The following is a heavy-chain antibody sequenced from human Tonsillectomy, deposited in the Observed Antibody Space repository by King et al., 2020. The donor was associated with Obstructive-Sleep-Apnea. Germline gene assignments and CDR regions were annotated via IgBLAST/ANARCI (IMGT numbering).Heavy chain of an antibody. CDR2: IYPGESET. V-gene: IGHV5-51*01. CDR1: GYSFTTYW. Sequence: EQLVQSGAEVKKPGESLKISCKGSGYSFTTYWIGWVRQMPGKGLQWMGIIYPGESETRYSPSFQGQVTISADKSISTAYLQWSSLKASDTAIYYCTRRVYSYVDYWGQGTLVTVSS. D-gene: IGHD3-16*02. CDR3: TRRVYSYVDY. J-gene: IGHJ4*02.